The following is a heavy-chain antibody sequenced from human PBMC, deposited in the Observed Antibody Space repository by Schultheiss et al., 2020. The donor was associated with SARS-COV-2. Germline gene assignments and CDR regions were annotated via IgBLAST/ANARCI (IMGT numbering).Heavy chain of an antibody. J-gene: IGHJ4*02. Sequence: GGSLRLSCAASGFTFSTYPMSWVRQVPGKGLEWVSYISSSGSTIYYADSVKGRFTISRDNSKNTLHLQMNSLRAEDTAVYYCVRPIGGWFDFDYWGQGTLVTVSS. CDR3: VRPIGGWFDFDY. V-gene: IGHV3-48*01. CDR2: ISSSGSTI. D-gene: IGHD6-19*01. CDR1: GFTFSTYP.